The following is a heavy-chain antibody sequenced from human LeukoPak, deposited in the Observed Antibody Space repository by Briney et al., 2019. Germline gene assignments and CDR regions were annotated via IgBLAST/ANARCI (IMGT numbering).Heavy chain of an antibody. Sequence: ASVKVSCKASGYTFTGYYMHWVRQAPGQGLEWMGWINPNSGGTNYAQKFQVRVTMTRDTSISTAYMELSRLTSDDTAVYYCASGQTYCGGDCSPMDAFDIWGQGTMVTVSS. CDR1: GYTFTGYY. D-gene: IGHD2-21*02. CDR3: ASGQTYCGGDCSPMDAFDI. V-gene: IGHV1-2*02. J-gene: IGHJ3*02. CDR2: INPNSGGT.